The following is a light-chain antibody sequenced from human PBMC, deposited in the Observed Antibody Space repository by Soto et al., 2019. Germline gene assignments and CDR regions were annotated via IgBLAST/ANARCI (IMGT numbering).Light chain of an antibody. CDR1: QSVSSGY. CDR2: DAS. J-gene: IGKJ4*01. CDR3: QQYGSSPLT. V-gene: IGKV3-20*01. Sequence: ELVLTQSPGTLSLSPGERATLSCRASQSVSSGYLAWYQQKPGQAPRLLISDASNRATGIPDRFSGSGSGTDFTLTISRLEPEDFAVYYCQQYGSSPLTFGGGTKVDIK.